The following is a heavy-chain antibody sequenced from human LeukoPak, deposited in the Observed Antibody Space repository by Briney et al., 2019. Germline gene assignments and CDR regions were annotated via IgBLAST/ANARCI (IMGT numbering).Heavy chain of an antibody. CDR2: INPNSGGT. D-gene: IGHD3-22*01. CDR3: AREGAPYYYDSSGYLDY. Sequence: GASVKVSCKASGYTFTGYYMHWVRQAPGQGLEWMGWINPNSGGTNYAQKFQGRVTMTRDTSISTAYVELSRPRSDDTAVYYCAREGAPYYYDSSGYLDYWGQGTLVTVSS. V-gene: IGHV1-2*02. J-gene: IGHJ4*02. CDR1: GYTFTGYY.